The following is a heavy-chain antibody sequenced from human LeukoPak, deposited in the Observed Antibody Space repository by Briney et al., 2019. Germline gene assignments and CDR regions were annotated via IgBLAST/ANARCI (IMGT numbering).Heavy chain of an antibody. CDR2: IYTSGST. CDR3: ARHGPLSYSNYGEFDP. D-gene: IGHD4-11*01. Sequence: SETLSLTCTVSGGSISSYYWSWIRQPAGKGLEWIGRIYTSGSTNYNPSLKSRVTISVDTSKNQFSLKLSSVTAADTAVYYCARHGPLSYSNYGEFDPWGQGTLVTVSS. V-gene: IGHV4-4*07. J-gene: IGHJ5*02. CDR1: GGSISSYY.